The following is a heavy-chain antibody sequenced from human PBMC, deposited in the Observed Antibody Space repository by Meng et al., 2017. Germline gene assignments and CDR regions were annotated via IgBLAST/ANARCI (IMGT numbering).Heavy chain of an antibody. V-gene: IGHV4-4*02. CDR3: ARDTNGYCSGGSCYALVN. CDR2: IYHSGST. J-gene: IGHJ4*02. CDR1: GGSISSSNW. D-gene: IGHD2-15*01. Sequence: HGQLQEAGPGLGKPSGPLSLTCAVSGGSISSSNWWSWVRQPPGKGLEWIGEIYHSGSTNYNPSLKSRVTISVDKSKNQFSLKLSSVTAADTAVYYCARDTNGYCSGGSCYALVNWGQGTLVTVSS.